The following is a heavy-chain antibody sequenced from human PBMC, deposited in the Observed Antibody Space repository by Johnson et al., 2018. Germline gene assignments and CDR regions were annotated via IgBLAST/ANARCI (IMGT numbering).Heavy chain of an antibody. D-gene: IGHD4-23*01. CDR2: IYSAGTT. J-gene: IGHJ2*01. CDR3: ARSHGGNVYWYFDL. Sequence: EVQLVETGGGLIQPGGSLRLSCDASGFTVSTNYMSWVRQAPGKGLEWGSVIYSAGTTYYADSVKGRFTISRYNSKNTRYLQRTSLRAEDTAVYYCARSHGGNVYWYFDLWGRCTLVTVSS. CDR1: GFTVSTNY. V-gene: IGHV3-53*02.